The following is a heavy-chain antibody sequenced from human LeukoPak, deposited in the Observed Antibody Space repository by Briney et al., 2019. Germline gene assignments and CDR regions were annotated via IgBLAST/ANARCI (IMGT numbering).Heavy chain of an antibody. V-gene: IGHV3-13*01. J-gene: IGHJ5*02. D-gene: IGHD1-1*01. Sequence: GGSLRLSCAASGFTFSSYDMHWVRQATGKGLEWVSAIGTAGDTYYPGSVKGRFTISRENAKNSLYLQMNSLSAGDTAVYYCARSGPTTNWFDPWGQGTLVTVSS. CDR3: ARSGPTTNWFDP. CDR2: IGTAGDT. CDR1: GFTFSSYD.